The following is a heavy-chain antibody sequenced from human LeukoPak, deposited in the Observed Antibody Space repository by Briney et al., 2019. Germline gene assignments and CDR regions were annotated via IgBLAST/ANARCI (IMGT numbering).Heavy chain of an antibody. CDR2: IYHSGST. J-gene: IGHJ5*02. CDR1: GGSISSGGYS. V-gene: IGHV4-30-2*01. CDR3: ARDLSRFWFDP. Sequence: SETLSLTCAVSGGSISSGGYSWIWIRQPPGKGLEGIGYIYHSGSTYYNPSLKSRVTISVDRSKNQFSLKLSSVTAADTAVYYCARDLSRFWFDPWGQGTLVIVSS. D-gene: IGHD3-3*02.